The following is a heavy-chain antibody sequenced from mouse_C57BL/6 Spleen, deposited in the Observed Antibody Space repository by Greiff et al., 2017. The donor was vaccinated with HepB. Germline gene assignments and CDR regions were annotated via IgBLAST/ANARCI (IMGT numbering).Heavy chain of an antibody. J-gene: IGHJ2*01. Sequence: EVKLMESGGGLVQPGGSMKLSCAASGFTFSDAWMDWVRQSPEKGLEWVAEIRNKANNHATYYAESVKGRFTISRDDSKSSVYLHMNSLRAEDTGIYYFTHIYYDYDYFDYWGQGTTLTVSS. CDR2: IRNKANNHAT. V-gene: IGHV6-6*01. CDR3: THIYYDYDYFDY. D-gene: IGHD2-4*01. CDR1: GFTFSDAW.